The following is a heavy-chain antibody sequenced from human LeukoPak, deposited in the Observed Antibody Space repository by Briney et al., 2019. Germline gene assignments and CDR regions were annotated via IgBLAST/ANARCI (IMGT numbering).Heavy chain of an antibody. CDR2: IYYSGST. V-gene: IGHV4-59*08. CDR1: GGSISSYY. Sequence: SETLSLTCTVSGGSISSYYWSWIRQPPGKGLEWIGYIYYSGSTNYNPSLKSRVTISVDTSKNQFSLKLSSVTAADTAVYYCARRRNDVYRVAFDIWGQGTMVTVSS. J-gene: IGHJ3*02. CDR3: ARRRNDVYRVAFDI. D-gene: IGHD1-1*01.